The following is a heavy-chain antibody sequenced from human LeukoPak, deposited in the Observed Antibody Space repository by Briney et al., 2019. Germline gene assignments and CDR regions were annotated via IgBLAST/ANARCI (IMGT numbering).Heavy chain of an antibody. D-gene: IGHD6-13*01. Sequence: GASVKVSCKASGYTFTSYGISWVRQAPGQGLEWMGWISAYNGNTNYAQKLQGRVTMTTDTSTSTAYMELRSLRSGDTAVYYCARGSGIAAAGTLLLDYWGQGTLVTVSS. CDR3: ARGSGIAAAGTLLLDY. J-gene: IGHJ4*02. CDR1: GYTFTSYG. V-gene: IGHV1-18*01. CDR2: ISAYNGNT.